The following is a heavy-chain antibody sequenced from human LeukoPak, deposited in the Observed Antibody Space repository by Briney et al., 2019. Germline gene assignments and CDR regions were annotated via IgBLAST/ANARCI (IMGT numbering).Heavy chain of an antibody. J-gene: IGHJ4*02. CDR1: GGTFSNYT. D-gene: IGHD1-1*01. Sequence: ASVTVSCKASGGTFSNYTITWVRQAPGQGLEWMGRIIPILGITNYAQNFQGRVTITADKSTSTAYMELSSLRSEDTALYYCAGGPSKMATTREILACGGQGTLSPSPQ. CDR3: AGGPSKMATTREILAC. CDR2: IIPILGIT. V-gene: IGHV1-69*10.